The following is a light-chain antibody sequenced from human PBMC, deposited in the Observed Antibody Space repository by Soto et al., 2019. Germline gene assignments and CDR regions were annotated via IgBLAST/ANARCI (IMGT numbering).Light chain of an antibody. CDR3: SSYTTSSTQC. CDR2: EVS. V-gene: IGLV2-14*01. CDR1: SSDIGGYKH. Sequence: HSAIGPPSSVCGSPGQAFTIPCTGTSSDIGGYKHVSWYQQHPGKAPKLMIYEVSNRPSGVSNRSSGYKSGNTASLTISGLQAEDEADCYCSSYTTSSTQCFGTGTKVTV. J-gene: IGLJ1*01.